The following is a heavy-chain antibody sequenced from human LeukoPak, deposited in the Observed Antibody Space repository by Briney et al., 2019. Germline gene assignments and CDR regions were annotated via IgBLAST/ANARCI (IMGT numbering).Heavy chain of an antibody. D-gene: IGHD3-3*01. Sequence: ASVKVSCKASGYTFTNYDINWVRQAPGQGLEWMGIINPSGGSTSYAQKFQGRVTMTRDTSTSTVYMELSSLRSEDTAVYYCASPRVRDAFDIWGQGTMVTVSS. V-gene: IGHV1-46*01. J-gene: IGHJ3*02. CDR2: INPSGGST. CDR1: GYTFTNYD. CDR3: ASPRVRDAFDI.